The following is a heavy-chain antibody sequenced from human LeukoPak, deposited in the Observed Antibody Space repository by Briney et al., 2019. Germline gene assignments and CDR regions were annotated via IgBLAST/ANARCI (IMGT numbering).Heavy chain of an antibody. J-gene: IGHJ4*02. Sequence: SLRLSCAASGFTFSSYCMGWVRQAPGKGLEWVAVISYDGSNKYYADSVKGRFTISRDNSENTSHLQMNSLRGEDTTVYYCARDSSGVYWQCYFDYWGQGALVTVSS. CDR3: ARDSSGVYWQCYFDY. CDR2: ISYDGSNK. CDR1: GFTFSSYC. V-gene: IGHV3-30*03. D-gene: IGHD2-8*01.